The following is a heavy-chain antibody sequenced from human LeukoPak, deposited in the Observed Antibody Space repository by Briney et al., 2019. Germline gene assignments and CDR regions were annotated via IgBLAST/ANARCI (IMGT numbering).Heavy chain of an antibody. J-gene: IGHJ6*02. CDR2: ISYDGSNK. V-gene: IGHV3-30-3*01. D-gene: IGHD1-26*01. CDR3: ARKTGYSGSYRGDYYYGMDV. CDR1: GFTFSSYA. Sequence: GGSLRLSCAASGFTFSSYAMHWVRQAPGKGLEWVAVISYDGSNKYYADSVKGRFTISRDNSKNTLYLQMNRLRAEDTAVYYCARKTGYSGSYRGDYYYGMDVWGQGTTVTVSS.